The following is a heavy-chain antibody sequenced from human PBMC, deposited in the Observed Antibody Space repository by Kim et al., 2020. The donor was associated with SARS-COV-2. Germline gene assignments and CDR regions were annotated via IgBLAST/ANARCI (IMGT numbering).Heavy chain of an antibody. CDR2: ISSSSSSV. Sequence: GGSLRLSCAASGFTFSSYGMNWVRQAPGKGLEWVSSISSSSSSVYYADSVKGRFTISRDNAKNSLYLQMNSLRAEDTAVYYCASAGIAAAGKDYWGQGTLVTVSS. CDR1: GFTFSSYG. J-gene: IGHJ4*02. V-gene: IGHV3-21*01. CDR3: ASAGIAAAGKDY. D-gene: IGHD6-13*01.